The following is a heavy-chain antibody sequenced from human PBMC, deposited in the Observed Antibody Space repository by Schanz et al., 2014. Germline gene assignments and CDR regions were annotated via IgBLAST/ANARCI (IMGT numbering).Heavy chain of an antibody. V-gene: IGHV4-4*07. D-gene: IGHD2-2*01. Sequence: QVQLQESGPGLVKPSETLSLTCSVSGGSISSYYWSWIRQPAGKGLEWIGRFYSSGSTNYNPSLQSRVTISIATSKNQFPLKLISVTAADTAVYYCAREKVDIVVIPGARRNYYYSGMDVWGQGTTVTVSS. J-gene: IGHJ6*02. CDR2: FYSSGST. CDR3: AREKVDIVVIPGARRNYYYSGMDV. CDR1: GGSISSYY.